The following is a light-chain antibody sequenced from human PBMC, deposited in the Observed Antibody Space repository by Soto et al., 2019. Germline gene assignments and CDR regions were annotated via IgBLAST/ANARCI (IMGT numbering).Light chain of an antibody. J-gene: IGKJ1*01. V-gene: IGKV3-15*01. CDR2: GAS. CDR1: QSVSSN. CDR3: QQYNNWPAWT. Sequence: EIVMTQSPATLSVSPGERATLSCRASQSVSSNLAWYQQKPGQAPRLLIYGASTRATGIPARFSGSGSGTAFTLTISSLQSADFAVYYCQQYNNWPAWTFGQGTKVEIK.